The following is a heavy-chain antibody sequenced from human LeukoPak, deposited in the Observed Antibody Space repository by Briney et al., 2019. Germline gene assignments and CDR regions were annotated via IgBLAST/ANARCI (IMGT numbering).Heavy chain of an antibody. CDR2: INSDGSEG. Sequence: GGSLRLSCAVSGFTFSGFWMSWSRQAPGKGLEWVASINSDGSEGYYADVVKGRFTISRDNAKNSPYLQINSLRAEDTAVYYCARSSYSSSSSVWGQGTMVTVSS. CDR1: GFTFSGFW. V-gene: IGHV3-7*03. CDR3: ARSSYSSSSSV. J-gene: IGHJ3*01. D-gene: IGHD6-6*01.